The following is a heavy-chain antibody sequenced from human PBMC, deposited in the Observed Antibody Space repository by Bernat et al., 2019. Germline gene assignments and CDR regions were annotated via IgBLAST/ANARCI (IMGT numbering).Heavy chain of an antibody. CDR2: IWYDGSNK. J-gene: IGHJ3*01. CDR1: GFTFSSYG. CDR3: ARDRADAFDV. V-gene: IGHV3-33*01. Sequence: QVQLVESGGGVVQPGRSLRLSCAASGFTFSSYGMHWVRQAPGKGLEWVAVIWYDGSNKYYADSMKGRFTISRDNSKNTLYLKMNSLRAEDTAVYYCARDRADAFDVWGQGTMVTVSS.